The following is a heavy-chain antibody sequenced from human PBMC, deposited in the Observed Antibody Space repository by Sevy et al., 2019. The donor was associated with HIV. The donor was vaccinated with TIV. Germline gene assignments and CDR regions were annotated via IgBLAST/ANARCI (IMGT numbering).Heavy chain of an antibody. D-gene: IGHD4-4*01. CDR3: ARAGRTTVTYYYYYGMDV. CDR1: GYTFTSYG. J-gene: IGHJ6*02. V-gene: IGHV1-18*01. Sequence: ASVKVSCKASGYTFTSYGISWVRQAPGQGLEWMGWISTYNSIRNYAQKLQGRVTMTTDTSTSTAYMELRSLRSDDTAVYYCARAGRTTVTYYYYYGMDVWGQGTTVTVSS. CDR2: ISTYNSIR.